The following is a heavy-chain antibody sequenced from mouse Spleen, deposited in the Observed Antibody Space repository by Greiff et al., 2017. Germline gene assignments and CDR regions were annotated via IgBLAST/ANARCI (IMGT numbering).Heavy chain of an antibody. V-gene: IGHV5-4*03. J-gene: IGHJ1*03. CDR2: ISDGGSYT. CDR1: GFTFSSYA. CDR3: ARSYGTPVYFDV. Sequence: EVKLMESGGGLVKPGGSLKLSCAASGFTFSSYAMSWVRQTPEKRLEWVATISDGGSYTYYPDNVKGRFTISRDNAKNNLYLQMSHLKSEDTAMYYCARSYGTPVYFDVWGTGTTVTVSS. D-gene: IGHD2-1*01.